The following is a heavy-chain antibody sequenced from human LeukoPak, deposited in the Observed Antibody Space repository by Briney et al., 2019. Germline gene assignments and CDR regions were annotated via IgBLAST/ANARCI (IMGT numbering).Heavy chain of an antibody. CDR3: ARYSSRLYTSDY. D-gene: IGHD6-13*01. Sequence: GGSLRLSCATSGFSFTDYPMNWVRQAPGKGLEWISNIRTTAEGAKYAYYADSVKGRVTISRDDGKNTLYLHMNSLRAEDTAVYYCARYSSRLYTSDYWGQGTLVTVSS. CDR1: GFSFTDYP. V-gene: IGHV3-48*01. CDR2: IRTTAEGAKYA. J-gene: IGHJ4*02.